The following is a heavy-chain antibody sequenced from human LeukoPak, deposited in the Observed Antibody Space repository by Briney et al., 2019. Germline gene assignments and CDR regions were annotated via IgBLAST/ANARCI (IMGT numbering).Heavy chain of an antibody. CDR2: IYPGDSDT. V-gene: IGHV5-51*01. CDR3: ARLSRDGYNSTHYYFDY. D-gene: IGHD5-24*01. Sequence: GESLKISCRGSGYNFTSYWIGWVRQMPGKGLEWMAIIYPGDSDTRYSPSFQGQVTISADKSISTAYLQWSSLKASDTAMYYCARLSRDGYNSTHYYFDYWGQGTLVTVSS. CDR1: GYNFTSYW. J-gene: IGHJ4*02.